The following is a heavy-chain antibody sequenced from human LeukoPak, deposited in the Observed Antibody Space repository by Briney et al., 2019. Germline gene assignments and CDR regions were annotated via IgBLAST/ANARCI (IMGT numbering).Heavy chain of an antibody. D-gene: IGHD2-21*02. Sequence: PGGSLRLSCAASGFTFSDYYMSWIRQAPGKGLEWVSYISSSGSTIYYADSVKGRFTISRDNAKNSLYLQMNSLRAEDTAVYYCARGSWVVTAPGFYYYYYMDVWGKGTTVTISS. CDR1: GFTFSDYY. V-gene: IGHV3-11*04. CDR3: ARGSWVVTAPGFYYYYYMDV. J-gene: IGHJ6*03. CDR2: ISSSGSTI.